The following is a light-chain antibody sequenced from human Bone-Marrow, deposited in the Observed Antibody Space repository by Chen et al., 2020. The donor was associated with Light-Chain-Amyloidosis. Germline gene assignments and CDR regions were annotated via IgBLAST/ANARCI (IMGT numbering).Light chain of an antibody. CDR1: NIGSTS. CDR3: QVWDRSSDRPV. CDR2: DDS. Sequence: SYVLTQPSSVSVAPGQTATIACGGNNIGSTSVHWSQQTPGQAPLLVVYDDSDRPSGIPERLSGSNSGNTGTLTISRGEEGDEADYYCQVWDRSSDRPVFGGGTKLTVL. J-gene: IGLJ3*02. V-gene: IGLV3-21*02.